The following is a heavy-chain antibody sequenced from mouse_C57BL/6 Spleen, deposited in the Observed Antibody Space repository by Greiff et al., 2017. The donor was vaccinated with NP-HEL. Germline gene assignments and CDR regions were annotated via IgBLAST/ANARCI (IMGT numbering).Heavy chain of an antibody. V-gene: IGHV5-16*01. CDR1: GFTFSDYY. Sequence: EVHLVESEGGLVQPGSSMKLSCTASGFTFSDYYMAWVRQVPEKGLEWVANINYDGSSTYYLDSLKSRFIISRDNAKNILYLQMSSLKSEDTATYYCARVGNGNYYFDYWGQGTTLTVSS. CDR2: INYDGSST. CDR3: ARVGNGNYYFDY. D-gene: IGHD2-1*01. J-gene: IGHJ2*01.